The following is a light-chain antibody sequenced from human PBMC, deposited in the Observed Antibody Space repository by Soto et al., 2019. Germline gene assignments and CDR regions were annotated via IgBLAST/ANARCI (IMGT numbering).Light chain of an antibody. V-gene: IGKV1-5*01. J-gene: IGKJ2*01. CDR2: DAS. Sequence: DIQMTQSPSTLSASVGARVTITCRASQGISNWLAWYQQQPGKAPKLLIYDASSLAYGVPSRFSGSGSGTEFTHTISSLQPDDFATYYCQQYYSYSYTFGQGTKLDIK. CDR3: QQYYSYSYT. CDR1: QGISNW.